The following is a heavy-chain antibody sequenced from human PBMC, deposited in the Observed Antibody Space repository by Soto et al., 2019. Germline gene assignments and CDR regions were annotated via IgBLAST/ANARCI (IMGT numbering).Heavy chain of an antibody. CDR3: ARGITLPTPLDY. CDR2: INAGNGNT. Sequence: QVQLVQSGAEEKKPGASVKVSCKASGYTFTSYAMHWVRQAPGQRLEWMGWINAGNGNTKYSQKLQGRVTITRATSASTAYMELSSLRSEDTAVYYCARGITLPTPLDYWGQGTLVTVSS. V-gene: IGHV1-3*05. CDR1: GYTFTSYA. J-gene: IGHJ4*02. D-gene: IGHD1-20*01.